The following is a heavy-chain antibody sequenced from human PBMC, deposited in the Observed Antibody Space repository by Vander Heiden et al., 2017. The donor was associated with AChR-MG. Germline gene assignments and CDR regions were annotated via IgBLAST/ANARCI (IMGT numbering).Heavy chain of an antibody. D-gene: IGHD5-12*01. CDR1: GFTFSSYG. J-gene: IGHJ3*02. V-gene: IGHV3-30*18. Sequence: SCAASGFTFSSYGMHWVRQAPGKGLEWVAVISYDGSNKYYADSVKGRFTISRDNSKNTLYLQMNSLRAEDTAVYYCAKGRVKRWLQGFNNDAFDIWGQGTMVTVSS. CDR2: ISYDGSNK. CDR3: AKGRVKRWLQGFNNDAFDI.